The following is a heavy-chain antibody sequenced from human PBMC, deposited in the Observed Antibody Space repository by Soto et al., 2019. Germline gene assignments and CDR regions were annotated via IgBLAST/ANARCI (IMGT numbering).Heavy chain of an antibody. V-gene: IGHV3-23*01. Sequence: DVQLLESGGGLVQPEGSLRLSCAASGCTFSSYAMGWVRQGPGKGLEWVAVVSIGGSTHYADSVRGRFTISRDNSKNTLSLQMTSLTAEDSAVYFCAKRRGDVGHFDYWGQGALVTVSS. CDR2: VSIGGST. D-gene: IGHD2-21*02. CDR1: GCTFSSYA. J-gene: IGHJ4*02. CDR3: AKRRGDVGHFDY.